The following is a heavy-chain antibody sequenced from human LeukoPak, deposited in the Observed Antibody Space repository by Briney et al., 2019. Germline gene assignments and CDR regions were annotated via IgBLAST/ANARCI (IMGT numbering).Heavy chain of an antibody. Sequence: GGSLRLSCAASGFTFSSYSMNWVRQAPGKGLEWVSVIYGGGNIYYADSVKGRFTISRDNSKNTLYLQMNSLRAEDTAVYYCARGAGYNYPYYFDYWGQGTLVTVSS. V-gene: IGHV3-53*01. J-gene: IGHJ4*02. D-gene: IGHD5-24*01. CDR3: ARGAGYNYPYYFDY. CDR2: IYGGGNI. CDR1: GFTFSSYS.